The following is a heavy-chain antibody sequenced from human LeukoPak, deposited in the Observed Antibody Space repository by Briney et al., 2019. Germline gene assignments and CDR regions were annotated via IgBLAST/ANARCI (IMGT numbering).Heavy chain of an antibody. V-gene: IGHV1-46*01. J-gene: IGHJ4*02. CDR1: GYTFISYY. D-gene: IGHD2-8*01. CDR2: ISPSGEGT. CDR3: ARAGLLYLFDY. Sequence: GASVKVSCKASGYTFISYYMPWMRHAPGQGLEWMGIISPSGEGTSYAQKFQGRVTMTSDTSTSTVYMQLNSLRSEDTAVYYCARAGLLYLFDYWGQGTLVTVSS.